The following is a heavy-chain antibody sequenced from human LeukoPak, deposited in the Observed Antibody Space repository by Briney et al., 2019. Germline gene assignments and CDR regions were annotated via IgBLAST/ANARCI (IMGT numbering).Heavy chain of an antibody. CDR2: TYYRSKWFN. D-gene: IGHD3-10*01. CDR1: GDSVSSNSAA. V-gene: IGHV6-1*01. CDR3: ARVGDGPKIHLDS. J-gene: IGHJ4*02. Sequence: SQTLSLTCAISGDSVSSNSAAWNWLRQSPSRGLEWLGRTYYRSKWFNDYSVSVKSRISLNANTFKNHFSLQLNSVTPEDTAVYYRARVGDGPKIHLDSWGQGTLVTVSS.